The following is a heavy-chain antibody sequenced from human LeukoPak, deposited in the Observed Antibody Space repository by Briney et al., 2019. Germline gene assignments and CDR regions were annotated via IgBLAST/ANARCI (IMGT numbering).Heavy chain of an antibody. Sequence: ASVKVSCKASGYTFTSYYMHWVRQAPGQGLEWMGWISAYNGNTNYAQKLQGRVTMTTDTSTSTAYMELRSLRSDDTAVYYCARNYGSGSYYMGDYWGQGTLVTVSS. CDR3: ARNYGSGSYYMGDY. J-gene: IGHJ4*02. CDR1: GYTFTSYY. V-gene: IGHV1-18*04. D-gene: IGHD3-10*01. CDR2: ISAYNGNT.